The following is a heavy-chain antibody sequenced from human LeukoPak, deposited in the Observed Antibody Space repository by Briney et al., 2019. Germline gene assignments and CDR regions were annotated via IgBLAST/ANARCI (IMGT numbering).Heavy chain of an antibody. D-gene: IGHD2-2*01. V-gene: IGHV3-23*01. CDR1: GFTFSSYA. J-gene: IGHJ4*02. CDR2: ISGSGGST. CDR3: AKRGEYCSSTSCYGDY. Sequence: GGSLRLSCAASGFTFSSYAMSWVRQAPGKGLEWVSAISGSGGSTYYADSVKGRFTISRDNSKNTLYLQMNSLRAEDTAVYYCAKRGEYCSSTSCYGDYWGQGTLVTVSP.